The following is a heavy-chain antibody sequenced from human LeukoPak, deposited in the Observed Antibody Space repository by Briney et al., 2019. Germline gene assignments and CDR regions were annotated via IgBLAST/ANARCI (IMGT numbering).Heavy chain of an antibody. Sequence: WETLSLTCTVSGGSISSYYWSWIRQPPGKGLEWIGYIYYSGSTNYNPSLKSRVTISVDTSKNQFSLKLSSVTAADTAVYYCARDHRYCSGGSCYYFDYWGQGTLVTVSS. CDR2: IYYSGST. J-gene: IGHJ4*02. V-gene: IGHV4-59*01. CDR1: GGSISSYY. CDR3: ARDHRYCSGGSCYYFDY. D-gene: IGHD2-15*01.